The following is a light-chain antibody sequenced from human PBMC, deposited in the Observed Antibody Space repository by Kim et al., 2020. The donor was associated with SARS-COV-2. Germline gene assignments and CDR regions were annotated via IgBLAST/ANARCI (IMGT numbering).Light chain of an antibody. Sequence: SRWLAWYQQKPGKAPKLLIYTASNLESGVPSTFSGSGSGTEFTLTINSLQPDDFATYYCQQYYTYPWTFGQGTKVDIK. CDR2: TAS. CDR3: QQYYTYPWT. V-gene: IGKV1-5*03. J-gene: IGKJ1*01. CDR1: SRW.